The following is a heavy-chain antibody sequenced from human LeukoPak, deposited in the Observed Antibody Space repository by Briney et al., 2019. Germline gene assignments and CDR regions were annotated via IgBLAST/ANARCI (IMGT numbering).Heavy chain of an antibody. CDR2: IYYSGNT. CDR1: GGSISSSSYY. V-gene: IGHV4-39*01. D-gene: IGHD3-22*01. J-gene: IGHJ3*02. CDR3: ARLLLGVIEEEAFDI. Sequence: SETLSLTCSVSGGSISSSSYYWGWIRQPPGKGLEWIGSIYYSGNTYHIPSLKSRVTISVDTSKNQFSLKLSSVTAADTAVYYCARLLLGVIEEEAFDIWGQGTMVTVSS.